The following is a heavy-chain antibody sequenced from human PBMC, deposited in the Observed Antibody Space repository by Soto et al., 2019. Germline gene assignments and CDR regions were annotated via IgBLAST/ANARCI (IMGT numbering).Heavy chain of an antibody. Sequence: ESGGGVVQPGRSLRLSCAASGFTFSSYGMHWVRQAPGKGLEWVAVISYDGSNKYYADSVKGRFTISRDNSKNTLYLQMNSLRAEDTAVYYCAKELCGGDCYENFDYWGQGTLVTVSS. CDR3: AKELCGGDCYENFDY. D-gene: IGHD2-21*02. V-gene: IGHV3-30*18. CDR2: ISYDGSNK. J-gene: IGHJ4*02. CDR1: GFTFSSYG.